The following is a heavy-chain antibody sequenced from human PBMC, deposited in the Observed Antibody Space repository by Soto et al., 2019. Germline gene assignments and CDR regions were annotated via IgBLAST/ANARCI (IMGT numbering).Heavy chain of an antibody. CDR3: AREGSHSAYNFAIGIQLWSFDR. D-gene: IGHD1-1*01. CDR2: IKQDGSEK. CDR1: GFTFSSYW. Sequence: GWSLRLSCAPSGFTFSSYWMSWVRQPPGKWLEWVANIKQDGSEKYYVDSVKGRFTISRDNAKNSLYLQMNSLRAEDTAVYYCAREGSHSAYNFAIGIQLWSFDRWGQGLPVTVSS. V-gene: IGHV3-7*01. J-gene: IGHJ5*02.